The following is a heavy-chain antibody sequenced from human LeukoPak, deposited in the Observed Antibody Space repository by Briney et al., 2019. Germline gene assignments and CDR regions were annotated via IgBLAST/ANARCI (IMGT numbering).Heavy chain of an antibody. CDR2: TRNKANSYTT. V-gene: IGHV3-72*01. Sequence: AGGSLRLSCAASGFTFSDHYMDWVRQAPGKGLEWVGRTRNKANSYTTEYAASVKGRFTISRDDSKNSLYLQMNSLKTEDTAVYYCAREDPYSSPDAFDIWGQGTMVTVSS. CDR1: GFTFSDHY. J-gene: IGHJ3*02. CDR3: AREDPYSSPDAFDI. D-gene: IGHD6-13*01.